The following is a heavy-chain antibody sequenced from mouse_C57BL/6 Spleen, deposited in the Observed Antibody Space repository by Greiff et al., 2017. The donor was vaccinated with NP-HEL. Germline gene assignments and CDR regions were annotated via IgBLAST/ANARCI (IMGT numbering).Heavy chain of an antibody. Sequence: QVQLQQSGAELVRPGSSVKLSCKASGYTFTSYWMHWVKQRPIQGLEWIGNIDPSDSETHYNQKFKDKATLTVDKSSSTAYMQLSSLTSEDSAVYYCAREFSYYYGSSLYYFDYWGQGTTLTVSS. V-gene: IGHV1-52*01. J-gene: IGHJ2*01. D-gene: IGHD1-1*01. CDR1: GYTFTSYW. CDR3: AREFSYYYGSSLYYFDY. CDR2: IDPSDSET.